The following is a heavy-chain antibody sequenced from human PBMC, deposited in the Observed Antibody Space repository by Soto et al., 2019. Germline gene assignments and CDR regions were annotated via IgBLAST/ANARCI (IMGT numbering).Heavy chain of an antibody. CDR1: GFTFDDYA. CDR2: ITSDGGST. D-gene: IGHD5-18*01. CDR3: ARDSSDGYRSGYGMDV. V-gene: IGHV3-43D*04. J-gene: IGHJ6*02. Sequence: EVQLVESGGVVVQPGWSLTLSCAASGFTFDDYAMHWVRQAPGKGLEWVSVITSDGGSTHYTDSVKGRFTISRDNNKNSLYLQMNSLSPEDTALYYCARDSSDGYRSGYGMDVWGQGTTVTVSS.